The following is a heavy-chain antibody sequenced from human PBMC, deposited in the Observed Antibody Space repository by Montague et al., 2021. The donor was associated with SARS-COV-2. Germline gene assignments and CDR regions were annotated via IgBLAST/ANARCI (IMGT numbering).Heavy chain of an antibody. J-gene: IGHJ6*02. D-gene: IGHD3-10*01. CDR3: AGGRRILLWVEESLSGGDYYDMDD. Sequence: SETLSLTCAVYGGSFSGYYWSRIRQPPGKGLEWIGEINHSGSTNYNPSLKSRVTISVDTSKNQFSLKLSSVTAADTAVYYCAGGRRILLWVEESLSGGDYYDMDDWGQGTPVTVSS. CDR1: GGSFSGYY. V-gene: IGHV4-34*01. CDR2: INHSGST.